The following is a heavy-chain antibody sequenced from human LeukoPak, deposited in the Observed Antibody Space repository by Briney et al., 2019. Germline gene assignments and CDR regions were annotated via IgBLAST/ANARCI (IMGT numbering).Heavy chain of an antibody. V-gene: IGHV4-31*03. J-gene: IGHJ4*02. CDR3: AREVSSGWSLSPRGPLDY. D-gene: IGHD6-19*01. Sequence: SQTLSLTCTVTGGSISSGGYYWSWIRQHPGKGLEWIGNIYHSGSTFYNPSLKSRVTISVDTSKNQFSLKLSSVTAADTAVFYCAREVSSGWSLSPRGPLDYWGQGTLVTVSS. CDR2: IYHSGST. CDR1: GGSISSGGYY.